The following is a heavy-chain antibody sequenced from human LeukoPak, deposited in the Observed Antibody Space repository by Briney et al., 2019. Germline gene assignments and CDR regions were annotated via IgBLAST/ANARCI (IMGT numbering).Heavy chain of an antibody. CDR3: AGGVVAALDFDY. J-gene: IGHJ4*02. Sequence: SETLSLTCTVSGGSISSYYWSWIRQPPGKGLEWIGYIYYSGSTNYNPSLKSRVTISVDTSKNQFSLKLSSVTAADTAVYYCAGGVVAALDFDYWGQGTLVTVSS. CDR1: GGSISSYY. V-gene: IGHV4-59*01. D-gene: IGHD2-15*01. CDR2: IYYSGST.